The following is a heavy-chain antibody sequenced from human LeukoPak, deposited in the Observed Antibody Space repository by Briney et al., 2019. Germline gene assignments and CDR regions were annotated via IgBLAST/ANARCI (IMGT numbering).Heavy chain of an antibody. D-gene: IGHD6-13*01. V-gene: IGHV3-23*01. Sequence: GGSLRLSCAASGFTFNNYAMSWVRQAPGKGLEWVSAISGSGGTTYYADSVKGRFTISRDNAKNTLYLQMNSLRAEDTAVYYCARGNTVTDSSSPTRYYYGMDVWGQGTTVTVSS. CDR2: ISGSGGTT. CDR1: GFTFNNYA. CDR3: ARGNTVTDSSSPTRYYYGMDV. J-gene: IGHJ6*02.